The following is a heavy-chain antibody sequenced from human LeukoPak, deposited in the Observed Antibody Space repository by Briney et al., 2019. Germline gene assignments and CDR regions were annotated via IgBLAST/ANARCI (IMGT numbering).Heavy chain of an antibody. V-gene: IGHV4-59*01. CDR2: VYYSGST. Sequence: SETLSLTCTVSGGSISSYYWSWIRQPPGKGLEWIGYVYYSGSTNYNPSLKSRVTISVDTSKNQFSLKLSSVTAADTAVYYCARAAPYYYYMDVWGKGTTVTVSS. CDR3: ARAAPYYYYMDV. J-gene: IGHJ6*03. CDR1: GGSISSYY.